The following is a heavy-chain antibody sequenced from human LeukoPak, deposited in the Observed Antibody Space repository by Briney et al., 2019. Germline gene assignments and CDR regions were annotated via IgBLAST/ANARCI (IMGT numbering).Heavy chain of an antibody. CDR1: GFTFSSFW. J-gene: IGHJ5*02. CDR3: ARSGVVVSAAPVRFDP. D-gene: IGHD2-2*01. V-gene: IGHV3-7*01. Sequence: PGGSLRLSCAASGFTFSSFWMSWVRQAPGKGLEWVANIKEDGSEKYYVDSVKGRFTISRDNAKNSLHLQMNSLRAEDTAVYYCARSGVVVSAAPVRFDPWGQGTLVTVSS. CDR2: IKEDGSEK.